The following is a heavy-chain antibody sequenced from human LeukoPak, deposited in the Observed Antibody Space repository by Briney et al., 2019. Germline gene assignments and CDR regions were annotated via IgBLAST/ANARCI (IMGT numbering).Heavy chain of an antibody. J-gene: IGHJ4*02. Sequence: ASVKVSCRASGYTFTGYYMHWVRQAPGQGLEWMGWINPNSGGTNYAQKFQGRVTMTRDTSISTAYMELSRLRSDDTAVYYCARDRGVAAPLDYWGQGTLVTVSS. CDR2: INPNSGGT. D-gene: IGHD6-13*01. CDR3: ARDRGVAAPLDY. V-gene: IGHV1-2*02. CDR1: GYTFTGYY.